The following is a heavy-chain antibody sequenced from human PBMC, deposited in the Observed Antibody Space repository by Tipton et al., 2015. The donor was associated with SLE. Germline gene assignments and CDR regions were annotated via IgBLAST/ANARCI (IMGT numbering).Heavy chain of an antibody. D-gene: IGHD1-7*01. Sequence: TLSLTCTVSGASFTGDYWSWIRQPPGKGLEWIGEINDAEGTKYNPSLESRVTMSIDTSKNRFSLNMSSMTAADTAVYYCARALNWNYPFEYWGPGTVVTVSS. CDR1: GASFTGDY. CDR2: INDAEGT. V-gene: IGHV4-34*09. CDR3: ARALNWNYPFEY. J-gene: IGHJ4*02.